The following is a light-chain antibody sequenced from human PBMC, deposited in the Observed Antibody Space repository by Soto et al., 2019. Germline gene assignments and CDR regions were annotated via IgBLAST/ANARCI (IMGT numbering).Light chain of an antibody. CDR3: QQYGSSPTIT. CDR2: GAS. CDR1: QSVSSS. J-gene: IGKJ5*01. V-gene: IGKV3-20*01. Sequence: EIVLTQSPATLSLSPGERATLSCRASQSVSSSLVWYQQKPGQAPRLLIYGASSRATGIPDRFSGSGSGTDFTLTISRLEPEDFAVYYCQQYGSSPTITFGQGTRLEIK.